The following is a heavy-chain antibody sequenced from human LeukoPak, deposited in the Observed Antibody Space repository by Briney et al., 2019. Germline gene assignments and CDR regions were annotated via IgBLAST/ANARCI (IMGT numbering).Heavy chain of an antibody. D-gene: IGHD3-3*01. CDR3: TTYWSDYAAVFKY. CDR1: GFTLSNYW. V-gene: IGHV3-7*01. J-gene: IGHJ4*02. Sequence: GGSLRLSCTLSGFTLSNYWMTWVRQAPGKGLEWVANIDRDGSEKNYVDSVKGRFTISRDNAKNSLYLEMNSLRAEDTAVYYCTTYWSDYAAVFKYWGQGTLVTVSS. CDR2: IDRDGSEK.